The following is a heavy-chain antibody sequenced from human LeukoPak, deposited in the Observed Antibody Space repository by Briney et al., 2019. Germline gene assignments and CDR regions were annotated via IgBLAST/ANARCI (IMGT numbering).Heavy chain of an antibody. D-gene: IGHD1-26*01. CDR1: GGSISSGGYY. V-gene: IGHV4-31*03. CDR3: ARVQVGATQGFDY. Sequence: PSQTLSLTCTVSGGSISSGGYYWSWIRQHPGKGLEWIGYIYYSGSTYYNPSLKSRVTISVDTSKNQFSLKLSSVTAADTAVYYCARVQVGATQGFDYWGQGTLVTVSS. CDR2: IYYSGST. J-gene: IGHJ4*02.